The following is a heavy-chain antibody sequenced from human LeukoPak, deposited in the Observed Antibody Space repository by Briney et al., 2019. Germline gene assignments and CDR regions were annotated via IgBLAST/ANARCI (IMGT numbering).Heavy chain of an antibody. V-gene: IGHV1-8*02. Sequence: ASVKVSCTASGYTFTSYDINWVRQATGQGLEWMGWMNPNSGNTRYAQKFQGRVTMTTDTSTSTAYMELRSLRSDDTAVYYCARDWGKGEYYFDYWGQGTLVTVSS. CDR2: MNPNSGNT. CDR3: ARDWGKGEYYFDY. J-gene: IGHJ4*02. CDR1: GYTFTSYD. D-gene: IGHD3-16*01.